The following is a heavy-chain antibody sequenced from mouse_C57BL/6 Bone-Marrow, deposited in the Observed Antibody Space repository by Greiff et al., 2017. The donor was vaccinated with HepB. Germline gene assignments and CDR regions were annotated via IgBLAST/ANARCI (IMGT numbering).Heavy chain of an antibody. D-gene: IGHD2-4*01. J-gene: IGHJ1*03. CDR3: ARPIYYDYPYWYFDV. CDR2: IFPGSGST. Sequence: VQLQESGPELVKPGASVKISCKASGYTFTDYYINWVKQRPGQGLEWIGWIFPGSGSTYYNEKFKGKATLTVDKSSSTAYMLLSSLTSEDSAVYFCARPIYYDYPYWYFDVWGTGTTVTVSS. V-gene: IGHV1-75*01. CDR1: GYTFTDYY.